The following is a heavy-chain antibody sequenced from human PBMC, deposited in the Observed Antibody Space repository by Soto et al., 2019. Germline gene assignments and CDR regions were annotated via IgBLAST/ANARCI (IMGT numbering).Heavy chain of an antibody. CDR2: INHSGST. CDR1: GGSFSGYY. Sequence: SETLSLTCAVYGGSFSGYYWSWIRQPPGKGLEWIGEINHSGSTNYNPSLKSRVPISVDTSKNQFSLKLSSVTAADTAVYYCARFTLIPYYYGMDVWGQGTTVTVSS. V-gene: IGHV4-34*01. J-gene: IGHJ6*02. CDR3: ARFTLIPYYYGMDV.